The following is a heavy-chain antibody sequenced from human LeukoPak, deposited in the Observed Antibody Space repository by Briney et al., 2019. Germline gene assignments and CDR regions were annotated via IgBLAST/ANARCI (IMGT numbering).Heavy chain of an antibody. V-gene: IGHV4-4*07. Sequence: SETLSLTCTVSGGSISSYYWSWIRQPAGKGLEWIGRIYTSGSTNYNPSLKSRVTMSVDTSKNQFSLKLSSVTAADTAVYYCARDLYDSSGYTENWFDPWGQGTLVTVSS. CDR1: GGSISSYY. J-gene: IGHJ5*02. CDR3: ARDLYDSSGYTENWFDP. CDR2: IYTSGST. D-gene: IGHD3-22*01.